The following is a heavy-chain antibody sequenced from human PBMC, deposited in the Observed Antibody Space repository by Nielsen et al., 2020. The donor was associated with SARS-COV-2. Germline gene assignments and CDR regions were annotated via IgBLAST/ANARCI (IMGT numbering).Heavy chain of an antibody. V-gene: IGHV3-30*03. CDR2: ISYNGDNK. CDR1: GFTFSSYS. J-gene: IGHJ3*02. Sequence: GESLKISCAASGFTFSSYSMNWVRQAPGKGLEWVAFISYNGDNKYYADSVKGRFTISRDNSKNTLYLGVNSLRPEDTAVYFCGRAFDIWGQGTMVTVSS. CDR3: GRAFDI.